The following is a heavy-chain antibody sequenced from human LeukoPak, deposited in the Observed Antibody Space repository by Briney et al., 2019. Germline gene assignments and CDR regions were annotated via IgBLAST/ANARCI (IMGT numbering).Heavy chain of an antibody. V-gene: IGHV3-33*06. CDR2: IWYDGSEK. CDR1: GFTFSNYG. Sequence: GGSLRLSCAASGFTFSNYGMHWVRQAPGKGLEWVAIIWYDGSEKYYADSVKGRFTISRDNSKNTLYLQMNSLRAEDTAVYYCAKDGVSVAGTWEYYFDYWGQGTLVTVSS. J-gene: IGHJ4*02. D-gene: IGHD6-19*01. CDR3: AKDGVSVAGTWEYYFDY.